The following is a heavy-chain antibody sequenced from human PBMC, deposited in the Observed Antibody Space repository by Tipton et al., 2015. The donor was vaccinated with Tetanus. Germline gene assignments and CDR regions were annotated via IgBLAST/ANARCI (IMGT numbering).Heavy chain of an antibody. J-gene: IGHJ2*01. CDR1: GGSISGSPYF. Sequence: TLSLTCTVSGGSISGSPYFWNWIRQRPGKGPEWIGCIYYSGTTYYNPSLRSRLSISVDTSKNQFSLSLASVTAADTAIYYCARAELRRGFSGYLYYDLWGRGILVTVSS. CDR2: IYYSGTT. V-gene: IGHV4-31*03. CDR3: ARAELRRGFSGYLYYDL. D-gene: IGHD5-12*01.